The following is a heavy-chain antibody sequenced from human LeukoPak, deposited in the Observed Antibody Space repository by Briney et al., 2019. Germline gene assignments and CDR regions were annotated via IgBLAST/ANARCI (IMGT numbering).Heavy chain of an antibody. CDR3: VRFALTSSLDH. V-gene: IGHV5-51*01. D-gene: IGHD6-13*01. CDR2: PGYSDA. Sequence: GESLKISCKISGYKLTNNWIGWVRQVPGKGLECPGYSDAKYSPSFQGQVTLSVDASISTAYLQLSGLRASDTAIYYCVRFALTSSLDHWGQGTLVTVS. J-gene: IGHJ5*02. CDR1: GYKLTNNW.